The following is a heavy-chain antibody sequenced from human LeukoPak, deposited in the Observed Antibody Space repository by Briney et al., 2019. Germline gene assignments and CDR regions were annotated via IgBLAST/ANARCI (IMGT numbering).Heavy chain of an antibody. CDR3: ARGWSSAAAGILWW. CDR1: GYTFTSYD. Sequence: ASVKVSFKASGYTFTSYDINWVRQATGQGLEWMGWMNPNSGNTGYAQKFQGRVTMTRNTSISTAYMELSSLRSEDTAVYYCARGWSSAAAGILWWWGQGTLVTVSS. V-gene: IGHV1-8*01. CDR2: MNPNSGNT. D-gene: IGHD6-13*01. J-gene: IGHJ4*02.